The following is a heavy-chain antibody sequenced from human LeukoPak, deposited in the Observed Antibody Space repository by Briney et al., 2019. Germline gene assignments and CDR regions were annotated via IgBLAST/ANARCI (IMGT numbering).Heavy chain of an antibody. CDR2: IYYSGST. CDR3: ARGRYYDSSGYYYHDY. CDR1: GGSISSYY. Sequence: SETLSLTCTVSGGSISSYYWSWIRQHPGKGLEWIGYIYYSGSTNYNPSLKSRVTISVDTSKNQFSLKLSSVTAADTAVYYCARGRYYDSSGYYYHDYWGQGTLVTVSS. V-gene: IGHV4-59*01. J-gene: IGHJ4*02. D-gene: IGHD3-22*01.